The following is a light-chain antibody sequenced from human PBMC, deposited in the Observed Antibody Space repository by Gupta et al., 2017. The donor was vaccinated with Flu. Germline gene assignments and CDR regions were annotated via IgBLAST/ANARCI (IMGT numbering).Light chain of an antibody. V-gene: IGKV1-5*03. CDR1: QTITNW. CDR3: QQYNSFSYT. Sequence: PSTEFASVGDSVTITCRASQTITNWLAWYQQKPGKAPKLLLYAASTLESGVPSRFSGSGSGTEFTLTITSLQPDDFATYYCQQYNSFSYTFGQGSKLEIK. CDR2: AAS. J-gene: IGKJ2*01.